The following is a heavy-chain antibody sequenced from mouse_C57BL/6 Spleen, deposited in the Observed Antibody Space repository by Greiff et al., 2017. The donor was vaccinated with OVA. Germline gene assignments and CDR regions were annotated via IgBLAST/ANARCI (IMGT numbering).Heavy chain of an antibody. V-gene: IGHV3-6*01. CDR3: ARAPLSNYAMDY. J-gene: IGHJ4*01. CDR2: IRYDGSN. CDR1: GYSFTSGYY. Sequence: EVQLQQSGPGLVKPSPSLSLTCTATGYSFTSGYYWNWIRQFPGNKLEWMGYIRYDGSNNYNPSFKNQISITRDTSKNQFFLKLNTVTTEDTATYYCARAPLSNYAMDYWGQGTSVTVSS. D-gene: IGHD1-1*01.